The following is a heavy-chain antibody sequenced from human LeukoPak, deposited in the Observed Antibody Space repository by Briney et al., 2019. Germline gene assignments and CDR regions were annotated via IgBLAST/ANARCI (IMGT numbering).Heavy chain of an antibody. J-gene: IGHJ6*03. D-gene: IGHD1-1*01. Sequence: GGSLRLSCAASGFTFSNYAMSWVRQAPGKGLEWVSGITGSGGGTNYADSVKGRFTISRDNSKNTLYLQMISLRAEDTAAYYCAKDGQLYYYYMDVWGKGTTVTVSS. CDR1: GFTFSNYA. CDR2: ITGSGGGT. CDR3: AKDGQLYYYYMDV. V-gene: IGHV3-23*01.